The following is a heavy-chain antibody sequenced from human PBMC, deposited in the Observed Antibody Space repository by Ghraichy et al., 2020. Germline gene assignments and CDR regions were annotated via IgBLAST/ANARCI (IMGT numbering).Heavy chain of an antibody. CDR2: IYHSGST. J-gene: IGHJ1*01. D-gene: IGHD3-22*01. CDR1: GYSISSGYY. CDR3: TRDRFYYDSSGYL. Sequence: SETLSLTCDVSGYSISSGYYWGWIRQPPGKGLEWIGFIYHSGSTYYSPSLSGRVTISMDTSKNQISLRLTSVIAADTAVYYCTRDRFYYDSSGYLGGQGTLVTVSS. V-gene: IGHV4-38-2*02.